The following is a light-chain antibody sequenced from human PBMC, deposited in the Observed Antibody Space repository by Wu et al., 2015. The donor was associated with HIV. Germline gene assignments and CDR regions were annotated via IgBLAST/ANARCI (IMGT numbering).Light chain of an antibody. CDR1: QSVTNNY. V-gene: IGKV3-20*01. Sequence: IVLTHSPGTLSLTPGDRAILSCRASQSVTNNYVAWYQQKPGHSPRLVIFETSNRASGIPDRFSASGSGTDFMLTIDRLEPEDFAVYYCQQYAKSFTFGGGTTVEIK. CDR3: QQYAKSFT. CDR2: ETS. J-gene: IGKJ4*01.